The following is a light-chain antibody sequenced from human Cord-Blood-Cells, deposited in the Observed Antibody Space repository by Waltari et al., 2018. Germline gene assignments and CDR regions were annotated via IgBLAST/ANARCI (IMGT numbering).Light chain of an antibody. J-gene: IGKJ4*01. CDR2: GAS. V-gene: IGKV3-20*01. CDR3: QQYGSSPLT. Sequence: EIVFTQSPGTLSLSPGERATLSCRASQSVSSSYLAWYQQKPGQAPRLLIYGASSRATGIPDRLSGSGSGTDFTLTISRLEPEDFAVYYCQQYGSSPLTFGGGTKVEIK. CDR1: QSVSSSY.